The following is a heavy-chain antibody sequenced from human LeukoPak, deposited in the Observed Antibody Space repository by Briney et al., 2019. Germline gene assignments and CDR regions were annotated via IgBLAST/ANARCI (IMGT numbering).Heavy chain of an antibody. V-gene: IGHV3-74*01. J-gene: IGHJ4*02. CDR2: INNDGSST. Sequence: GGSLRLSCAASGFTFSSYWMHWVRQAPGKGLVWVSRINNDGSSTAYADSVKGRFTISRDNAKNTLFLQMNSLRAEDTAVYYCAKVGVRGATTSVSIDYWGQGTLVTVSS. CDR3: AKVGVRGATTSVSIDY. D-gene: IGHD1-26*01. CDR1: GFTFSSYW.